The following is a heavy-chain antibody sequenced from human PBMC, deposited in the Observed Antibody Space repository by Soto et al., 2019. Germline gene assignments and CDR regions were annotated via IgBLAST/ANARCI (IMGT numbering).Heavy chain of an antibody. CDR1: GFTVGYHY. CDR3: ARKTDSGGNGGF. CDR2: IYSNGDT. J-gene: IGHJ4*02. V-gene: IGHV3-53*02. D-gene: IGHD2-15*01. Sequence: EVRLVETGGGLIQPGGSLRLSCAVSGFTVGYHYMYWVRQPPGKGLEWVSLIYSNGDTRYADSVAGRFTVSRDSSKNTLYLQMNNLRDEDTAVYYCARKTDSGGNGGFWGQGTLVTVSS.